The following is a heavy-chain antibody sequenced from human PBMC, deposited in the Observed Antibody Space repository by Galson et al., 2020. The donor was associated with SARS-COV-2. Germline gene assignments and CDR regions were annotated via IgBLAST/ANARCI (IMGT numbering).Heavy chain of an antibody. CDR1: GYTFTGYY. V-gene: IGHV1-2*02. Sequence: GASVKVSCKASGYTFTGYYIHWVRQAPGQGLEWMGWMSPNSGGTEYAQQLRGSATMTRDTSISTAYMELSRLRSDDTAVYYCARVPINHYDDSGYYFYFDYWGQGTLVTVSS. CDR2: MSPNSGGT. CDR3: ARVPINHYDDSGYYFYFDY. D-gene: IGHD3-22*01. J-gene: IGHJ4*02.